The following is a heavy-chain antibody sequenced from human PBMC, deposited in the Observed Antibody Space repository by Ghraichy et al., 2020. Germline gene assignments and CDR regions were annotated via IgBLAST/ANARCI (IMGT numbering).Heavy chain of an antibody. J-gene: IGHJ6*02. V-gene: IGHV3-21*01. CDR1: GFTFSSYS. Sequence: GGSLRLSCAASGFTFSSYSMNWVRQAPGKGLEWVSSISSSSSYIYYADSVKGRFTISRDNAKNSLYLQMNSLRAEDTAVYYCARDGPPDCSSTSCYYELEPWQWGMDVWGQGTTVTVSS. CDR2: ISSSSSYI. CDR3: ARDGPPDCSSTSCYYELEPWQWGMDV. D-gene: IGHD2-2*01.